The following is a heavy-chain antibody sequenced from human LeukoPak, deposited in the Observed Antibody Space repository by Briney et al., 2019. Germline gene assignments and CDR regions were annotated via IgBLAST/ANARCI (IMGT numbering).Heavy chain of an antibody. V-gene: IGHV3-23*01. CDR1: GFTFSRYP. CDR2: ITGGGEST. D-gene: IGHD5-18*01. CDR3: ASSRVYGYHDY. Sequence: GGALRLSCTASGFTFSRYPMYWVRQAPGKGLEWVSAITGGGESTYYAESMKGRFTLSRDNSKNTLYLQMNSLRAEDTAVYYCASSRVYGYHDYWGQGTLVTVSS. J-gene: IGHJ4*02.